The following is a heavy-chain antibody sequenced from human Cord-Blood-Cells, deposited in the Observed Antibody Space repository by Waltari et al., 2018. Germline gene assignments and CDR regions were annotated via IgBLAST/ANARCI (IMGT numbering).Heavy chain of an antibody. CDR2: INPNSGGT. CDR1: GYTFTGYY. Sequence: QVQLVQSGAEVKKPGASVKVSCKASGYTFTGYYMHWVRQAPGQGLEWMGWINPNSGGTNYAQKFQGRGTMTRDTSISTAYMELSRLRSDDTAVYYCARDFGPLNWDPPHTDYWGQGTLVTVSS. CDR3: ARDFGPLNWDPPHTDY. J-gene: IGHJ4*02. V-gene: IGHV1-2*02. D-gene: IGHD7-27*01.